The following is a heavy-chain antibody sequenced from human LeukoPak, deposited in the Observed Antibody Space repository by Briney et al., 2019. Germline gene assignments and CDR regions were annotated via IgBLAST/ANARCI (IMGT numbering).Heavy chain of an antibody. CDR1: GGSISSSSYY. D-gene: IGHD2-2*01. CDR2: MYYSGTT. J-gene: IGHJ3*02. Sequence: SETLSLTCTVSGGSISSSSYYWGWIRQPPGKGLEWIGSMYYSGTTYYNSSLKSRVTISVDTSNNQFSLKLSSVTAADTAVYYCAREDAQEGTNAFDIWGQGTMVTVSS. CDR3: AREDAQEGTNAFDI. V-gene: IGHV4-39*07.